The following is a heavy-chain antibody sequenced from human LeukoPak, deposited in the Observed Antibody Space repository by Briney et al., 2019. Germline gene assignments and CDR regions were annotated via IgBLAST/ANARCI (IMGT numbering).Heavy chain of an antibody. CDR2: MQSTGNS. V-gene: IGHV4-59*01. Sequence: PSETVSLTCSVSGDSISTYHWNWIRKPPGKGLEWIGYMQSTGNSKYNPSLRSRVNMFVDTSKNQAALILSSVTAADTAVYYCARDKQHSYGRYFDHWGRGALVTVSS. CDR3: ARDKQHSYGRYFDH. CDR1: GDSISTYH. J-gene: IGHJ4*02. D-gene: IGHD3-16*01.